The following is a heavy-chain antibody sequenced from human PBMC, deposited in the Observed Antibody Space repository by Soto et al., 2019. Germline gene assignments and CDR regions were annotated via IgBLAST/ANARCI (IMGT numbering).Heavy chain of an antibody. D-gene: IGHD6-13*01. CDR3: ARNGGSTWYYFDS. V-gene: IGHV4-34*01. CDR1: GGSFTGYY. J-gene: IGHJ4*02. CDR2: IGHSGRT. Sequence: QVQLQQWGAGLLKPSETLSLTCAVNGGSFTGYYGAWIRQSPGKGLEWIGEIGHSGRTNYHPSLKSRDPTSVGTSKNHFSLKVSSVTAADTCMYYCARNGGSTWYYFDSWGQGTVVTVSS.